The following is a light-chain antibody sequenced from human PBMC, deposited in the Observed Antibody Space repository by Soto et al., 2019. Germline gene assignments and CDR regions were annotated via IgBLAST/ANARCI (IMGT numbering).Light chain of an antibody. CDR3: SSYTSSSTPWV. V-gene: IGLV2-14*01. J-gene: IGLJ3*02. CDR2: DVS. CDR1: SSDVGGYNY. Sequence: QSALTQPGSVSGSPGQSITISCTGTSSDVGGYNYVSWYQQHPGKAPKLMIYDVSNRPSGVSNRFSGSKSGNTASLTISGLQAEDEADYYCSSYTSSSTPWVFGGGTKLTVL.